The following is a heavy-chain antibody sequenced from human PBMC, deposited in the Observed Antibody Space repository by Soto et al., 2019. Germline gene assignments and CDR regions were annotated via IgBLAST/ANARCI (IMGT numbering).Heavy chain of an antibody. J-gene: IGHJ4*02. CDR3: AKAPYSGYEIDY. CDR1: GFTFSSYG. V-gene: IGHV3-30*18. Sequence: QVQLVESGGGVVQPGRSLRLSCAASGFTFSSYGMHWVRQAPGKGLEWVAVISYDGSNKYYADSVKGRFTISGDNSKNTRYLQMNSLRAEDTAVYYCAKAPYSGYEIDYWGQGTLVTVSS. CDR2: ISYDGSNK. D-gene: IGHD5-12*01.